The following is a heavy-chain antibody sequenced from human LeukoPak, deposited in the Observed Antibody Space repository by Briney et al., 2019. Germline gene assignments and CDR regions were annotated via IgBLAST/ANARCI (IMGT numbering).Heavy chain of an antibody. J-gene: IGHJ4*02. CDR1: GFTFISYA. CDR3: RKGPWVRVPFHY. CDR2: ISGSGGST. Sequence: PGGSLRPSCAASGFTFISYAVSRVRQAPGTGLEWVSAISGSGGSTYYADSVKGRFTISIDNSKNTLYLQMNSLRAEDTAVYYCRKGPWVRVPFHYWGQGTLVTVSS. D-gene: IGHD3-10*01. V-gene: IGHV3-23*01.